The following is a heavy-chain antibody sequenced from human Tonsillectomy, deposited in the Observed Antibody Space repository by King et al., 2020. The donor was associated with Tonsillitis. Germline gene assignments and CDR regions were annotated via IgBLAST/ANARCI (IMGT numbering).Heavy chain of an antibody. CDR3: ARVGLPYYYYYYGMDV. J-gene: IGHJ6*02. CDR1: GGSISSYY. V-gene: IGHV4-59*01. Sequence: QLQESGPGLVKPSETLSLTCTVSGGSISSYYWSWIRQPPGKGLEWIGYIYYSGSTNYNPSLKSRVTISVDTSKNQFSLKLSSVTAADTAVYYCARVGLPYYYYYYGMDVWGQGTTVTVSS. CDR2: IYYSGST.